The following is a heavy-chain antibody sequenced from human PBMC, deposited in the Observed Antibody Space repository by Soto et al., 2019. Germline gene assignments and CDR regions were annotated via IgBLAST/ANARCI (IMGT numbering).Heavy chain of an antibody. Sequence: QITLKESGPTLVKPTQTLTLTCTFSGFSLSTSGVGVGWIRQPPGKALEWLALIYWNDDKRYSPSLKSRLTITKDPPKNQLALKMPNRDPGDTATYYCANSNPVRDVFDYGGQGTLVTVSS. CDR3: ANSNPVRDVFDY. D-gene: IGHD3-10*01. J-gene: IGHJ4*02. V-gene: IGHV2-5*01. CDR1: GFSLSTSGVG. CDR2: IYWNDDK.